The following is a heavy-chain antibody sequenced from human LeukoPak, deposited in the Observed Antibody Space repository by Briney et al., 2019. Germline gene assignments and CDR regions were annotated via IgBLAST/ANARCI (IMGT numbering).Heavy chain of an antibody. CDR3: AKDEGRGEPPEGSDY. D-gene: IGHD1-14*01. CDR1: GFTFDDFA. V-gene: IGHV3-43D*03. J-gene: IGHJ4*02. CDR2: ITWNGGST. Sequence: GGSLRLSCAASGFTFDDFAMHWVRQAPGKGLEWVSLITWNGGSTYYADSVKGRFTISRDNSKNSLYLQMNSLRAEDTGLYYCAKDEGRGEPPEGSDYWGQGTLVTVSS.